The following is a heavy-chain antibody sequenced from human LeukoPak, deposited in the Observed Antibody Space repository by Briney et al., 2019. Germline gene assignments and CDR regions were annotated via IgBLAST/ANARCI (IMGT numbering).Heavy chain of an antibody. CDR1: GYSISSGYY. V-gene: IGHV4-38-2*02. CDR2: IYHSGST. CDR3: ARGGVADYDY. J-gene: IGHJ4*02. D-gene: IGHD3-3*01. Sequence: KSSETLSLTCTVSGYSISSGYYWGWIRQPPGKGLEWIGSIYHSGSTYYNPSLKSRVTISVDTSKNQFSLKESSVTAADTAVYYCARGGVADYDYWGQGTLVTVSS.